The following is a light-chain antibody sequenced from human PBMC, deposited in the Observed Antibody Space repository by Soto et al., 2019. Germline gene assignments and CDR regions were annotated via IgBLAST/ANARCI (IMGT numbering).Light chain of an antibody. CDR3: QQCGISPHT. Sequence: EIVCTQSPGTLSLSPGERATLSCRARQSVGSSYLAWYRQKPGQAPRLLISDASSRAAGIPDRFSGSGSGTDFTLTISRLEPEDFAVYFCQQCGISPHTFGQGTKVDIK. V-gene: IGKV3-20*01. J-gene: IGKJ1*01. CDR2: DAS. CDR1: QSVGSSY.